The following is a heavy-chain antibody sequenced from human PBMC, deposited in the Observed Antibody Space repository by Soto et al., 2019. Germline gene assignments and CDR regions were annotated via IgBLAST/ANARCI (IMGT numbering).Heavy chain of an antibody. CDR1: GGAISSYY. D-gene: IGHD3-3*02. CDR2: IYNSGSTNHP. J-gene: IGHJ6*01. V-gene: IGHV4-59*01. Sequence: SETLSLTCTVSGGAISSYYWGWIRQPPGKGLEWIGHIYNSGSTNHPNYNPSFKSRVTISLDTPKNQFSLELSSVTAADTAVYYCAREVRRIFGVIIRTYGMDVWGQGTTVTVSS. CDR3: AREVRRIFGVIIRTYGMDV.